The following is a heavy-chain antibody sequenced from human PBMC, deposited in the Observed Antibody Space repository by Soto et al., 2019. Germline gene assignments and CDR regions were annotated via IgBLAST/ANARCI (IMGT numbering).Heavy chain of an antibody. V-gene: IGHV1-46*01. CDR1: GYTFTSYY. Sequence: ASVKVSCKASGYTFTSYYMHWVRQAPGQGLEWMGIINPSGGSTSYAQKFQGRVTMTRDTSTSTVYMELSSLRSEDTAVYYCARDRAYDFWSGVGTRIYYYYGMDVWGQGTTVTVSS. D-gene: IGHD3-3*01. CDR2: INPSGGST. CDR3: ARDRAYDFWSGVGTRIYYYYGMDV. J-gene: IGHJ6*02.